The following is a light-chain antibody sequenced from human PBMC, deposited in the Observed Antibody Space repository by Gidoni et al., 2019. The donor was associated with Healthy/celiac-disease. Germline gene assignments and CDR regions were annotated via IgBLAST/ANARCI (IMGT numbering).Light chain of an antibody. V-gene: IGKV1-9*01. CDR2: AAA. J-gene: IGKJ1*01. Sequence: DIQLTQSPSFLSASVGDRVTITCRASQGIGSYLAWYQQKPGKATKLLIYAAATLQSGVPSRFTGSGSGTEFNLTISSLQPEDFATYYCQQLNSYPPWTFGQGTKVEIK. CDR1: QGIGSY. CDR3: QQLNSYPPWT.